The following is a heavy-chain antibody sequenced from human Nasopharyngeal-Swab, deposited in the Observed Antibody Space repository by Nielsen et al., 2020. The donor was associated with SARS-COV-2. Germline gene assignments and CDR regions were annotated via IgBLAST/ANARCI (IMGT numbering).Heavy chain of an antibody. CDR1: GLTFDDYA. CDR3: AKDGSGSYYFDY. CDR2: ISWNSGSI. Sequence: GGSLRLSCAASGLTFDDYAMHWVWQAPGKGLEWVSGISWNSGSIGYADSVKGRFTISRDNAKNSLYLQMNSLRAEDTALYYCAKDGSGSYYFDYWGQGTLVTVSS. J-gene: IGHJ4*02. D-gene: IGHD1-26*01. V-gene: IGHV3-9*01.